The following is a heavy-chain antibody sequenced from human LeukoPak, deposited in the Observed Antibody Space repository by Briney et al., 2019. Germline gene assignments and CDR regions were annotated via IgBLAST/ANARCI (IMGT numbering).Heavy chain of an antibody. J-gene: IGHJ4*02. CDR3: ARKTTGTMSPYFDY. V-gene: IGHV4-59*01. CDR1: GVSISGSY. Sequence: SETLSLTCTVSGVSISGSYWSWIRQLPGKGLEWIGYIYYSGSTNYNPSLKSRVTISVDTSRNQFFLKLSSVTAADTAVYYCARKTTGTMSPYFDYWGQGTLVTVSS. CDR2: IYYSGST. D-gene: IGHD1-1*01.